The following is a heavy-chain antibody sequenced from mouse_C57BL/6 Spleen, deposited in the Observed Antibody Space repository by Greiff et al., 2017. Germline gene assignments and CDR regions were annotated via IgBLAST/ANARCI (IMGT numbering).Heavy chain of an antibody. V-gene: IGHV1-26*01. Sequence: VQLQQSGPELVKPGASVKISCKASGYTFTDYYMNWVKQSHGKSLEWIGDINPNNGGTSYNQKFKGKATLTIDKSSSTAYMELRSLTSEDSAVYYCERNWDEGGNFDYWGQGTTLTVSS. CDR1: GYTFTDYY. D-gene: IGHD4-1*01. J-gene: IGHJ2*01. CDR2: INPNNGGT. CDR3: ERNWDEGGNFDY.